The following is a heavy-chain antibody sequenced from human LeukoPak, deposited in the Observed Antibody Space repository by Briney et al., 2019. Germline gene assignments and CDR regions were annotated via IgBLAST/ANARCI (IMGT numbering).Heavy chain of an antibody. J-gene: IGHJ4*02. CDR1: GGPISSYY. CDR2: IYSSGDT. Sequence: PSETLSPTCTVSGGPISSYYWSWIRQPAGKGLEWIGRIYSSGDTNYNPSLKSRVTMSIDTSKKQFSLNLSSVTAADTAVYYCAAYQQQLAFDYWGQGTLVTASS. D-gene: IGHD6-13*01. CDR3: AAYQQQLAFDY. V-gene: IGHV4-4*07.